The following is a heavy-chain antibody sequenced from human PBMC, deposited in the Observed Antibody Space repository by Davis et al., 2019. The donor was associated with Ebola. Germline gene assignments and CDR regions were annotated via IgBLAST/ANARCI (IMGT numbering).Heavy chain of an antibody. CDR1: GFTVSSNY. J-gene: IGHJ3*02. D-gene: IGHD2-15*01. CDR2: IYSGGST. V-gene: IGHV3-66*01. CDR3: ARVRYCSGGSCYSYAFDI. Sequence: GGSLRLSCAASGFTVSSNYMSWVRQAPGKGLEWVSVIYSGGSTYYADSVKGRFTISRDNAKNSLYLQMNSLRAEDTAVYYCARVRYCSGGSCYSYAFDIWGQGTMVTVSS.